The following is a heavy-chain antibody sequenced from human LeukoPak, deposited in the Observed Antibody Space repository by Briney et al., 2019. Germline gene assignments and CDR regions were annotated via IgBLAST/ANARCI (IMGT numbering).Heavy chain of an antibody. V-gene: IGHV3-11*04. Sequence: AGGSLRLSCAASGFTFSDYYMSWIRQAPGKGLEWVSYISSSSSTIYYADSVKGRFTISRDNAKNSLYLQMNSLRAEDTAVYYCARDRSSSTPYYMDVWGKGTTVTVSS. CDR1: GFTFSDYY. D-gene: IGHD6-13*01. J-gene: IGHJ6*03. CDR2: ISSSSSTI. CDR3: ARDRSSSTPYYMDV.